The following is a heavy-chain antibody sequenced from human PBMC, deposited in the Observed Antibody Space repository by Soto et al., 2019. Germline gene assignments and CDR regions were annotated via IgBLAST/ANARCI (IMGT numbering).Heavy chain of an antibody. J-gene: IGHJ4*02. CDR3: ARAGYSSGCCDY. Sequence: GGSLRLSCAASGFTFSSYSMNWVRQAPGKGLEWVSSISSSSSYIYYADSVKGRFTISRDNAKNSLYLQMNSLRAEDTAVYYCARAGYSSGCCDYWGQGPLVTVSS. CDR2: ISSSSSYI. V-gene: IGHV3-21*01. D-gene: IGHD6-19*01. CDR1: GFTFSSYS.